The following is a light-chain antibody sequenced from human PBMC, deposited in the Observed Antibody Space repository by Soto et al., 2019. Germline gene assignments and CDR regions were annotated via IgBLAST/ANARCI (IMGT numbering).Light chain of an antibody. V-gene: IGKV3-15*01. CDR2: GAS. J-gene: IGKJ1*01. CDR1: QSVSSN. CDR3: QQYNNWHPWT. Sequence: EIVMTQSPATLSVSPGERATLSCSTSQSVSSNLAWYQQKPGQAPRLLIYGASTRATGIPARFSGSGSGTEFTLTISSLQSEDFAVYYCQQYNNWHPWTFGQGTKVDIK.